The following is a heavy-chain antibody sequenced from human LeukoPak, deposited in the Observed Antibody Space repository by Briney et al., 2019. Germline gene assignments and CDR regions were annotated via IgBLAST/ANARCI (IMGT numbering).Heavy chain of an antibody. V-gene: IGHV3-7*05. Sequence: GGSLRPSCAALGLTFITHWMSWDRQASGKWHEKVANINKCGSEKYYLDYVKGRFTIPSDNAKHSLYLQMNSLRAEDTAVHYCARDFDGYYGFVIWGQGTMVTVSS. J-gene: IGHJ3*02. D-gene: IGHD5-24*01. CDR1: GLTFITHW. CDR2: INKCGSEK. CDR3: ARDFDGYYGFVI.